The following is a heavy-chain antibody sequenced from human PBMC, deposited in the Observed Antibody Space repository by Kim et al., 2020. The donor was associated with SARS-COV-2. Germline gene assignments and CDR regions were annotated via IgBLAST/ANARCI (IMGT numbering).Heavy chain of an antibody. Sequence: GGSLRLSCAASGFTFSSYAMHWVRQAPGKGLEWVAVISYDGSNKYYADSVKGRFTISRDNSKNTLYLQMNSLRAEDTAVYYCARQSSGWYEGSYYYYYGMDVWGQGTTVTVSS. CDR3: ARQSSGWYEGSYYYYYGMDV. CDR2: ISYDGSNK. V-gene: IGHV3-30*04. D-gene: IGHD6-19*01. CDR1: GFTFSSYA. J-gene: IGHJ6*02.